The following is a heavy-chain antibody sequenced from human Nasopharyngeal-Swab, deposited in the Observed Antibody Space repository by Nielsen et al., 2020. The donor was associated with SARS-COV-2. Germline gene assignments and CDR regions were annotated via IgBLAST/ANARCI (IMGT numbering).Heavy chain of an antibody. CDR3: ARERGRGGIWNYYYYYMDV. V-gene: IGHV4-39*07. D-gene: IGHD3-10*01. CDR2: IYYSGST. CDR1: GGSISSSSYY. J-gene: IGHJ6*03. Sequence: SETLSLTCTVSGGSISSSSYYWGWIRQPPGKGLEWIGSIYYSGSTYYNPSLKSRVTISVDTSKNQFSLKLSSVTAADTAVYYCARERGRGGIWNYYYYYMDVWVKGTTVTVSS.